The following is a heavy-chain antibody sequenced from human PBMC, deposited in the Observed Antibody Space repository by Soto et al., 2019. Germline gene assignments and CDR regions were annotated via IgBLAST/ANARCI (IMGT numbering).Heavy chain of an antibody. CDR1: GGTFSRYT. CDR2: VIPILGIA. V-gene: IGHV1-69*02. Sequence: QVQLVQSGAAVKKPGSSVEVSCKASGGTFSRYTISWVRQAPGQGLEWMGRVIPILGIANYAQKFQGRVTITADKSTSTAYMELSSLRSEDTAVYYCAVMYSRNYYSYGMDVWGQGTTVTVSS. CDR3: AVMYSRNYYSYGMDV. D-gene: IGHD2-21*01. J-gene: IGHJ6*02.